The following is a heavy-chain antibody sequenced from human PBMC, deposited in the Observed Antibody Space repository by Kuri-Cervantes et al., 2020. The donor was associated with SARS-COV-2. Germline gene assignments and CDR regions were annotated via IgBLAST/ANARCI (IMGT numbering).Heavy chain of an antibody. J-gene: IGHJ2*01. D-gene: IGHD3-3*02. CDR2: IKQDGSEK. CDR3: ARMHFEGWYFDL. V-gene: IGHV3-7*01. CDR1: GFTFSSYA. Sequence: GESLKISCAASGFTFSSYAMHWVRQAPGKGLEWVANIKQDGSEKYYVDSVKGRFTISRDNAKNSLYLQMNSLRAEDTAVYYCARMHFEGWYFDLWGRGTLVTVSS.